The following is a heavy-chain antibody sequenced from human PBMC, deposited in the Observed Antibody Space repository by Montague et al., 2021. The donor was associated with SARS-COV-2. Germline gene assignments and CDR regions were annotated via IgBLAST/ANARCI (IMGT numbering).Heavy chain of an antibody. V-gene: IGHV5-10-1*01. CDR2: IDSSDSYT. CDR3: ARENFRRYYGSGSYYIDAFDI. D-gene: IGHD3-10*01. J-gene: IGHJ3*02. Sequence: QSGAEVKKPGESLRISCKGSGYSFTSYWISWVRQMPGKGLEWMGRIDSSDSYTNYSPSFQGHVTISADKSISTAYLQWSSLKASDTAMYYCARENFRRYYGSGSYYIDAFDIWGQGTMVTVSS. CDR1: GYSFTSYW.